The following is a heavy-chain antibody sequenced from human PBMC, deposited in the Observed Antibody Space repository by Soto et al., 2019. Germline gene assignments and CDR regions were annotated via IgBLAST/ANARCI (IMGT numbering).Heavy chain of an antibody. CDR2: IYDGGST. J-gene: IGHJ4*02. D-gene: IGHD2-15*01. CDR1: GGSVSSDTYY. V-gene: IGHV4-61*03. Sequence: QVQLQESGPGLVKPSETLSLTCTVSGGSVSSDTYYWSWIRQSPGKGLEWIGYIYDGGSTNYNPSLKSRVTISVDKSKNHCSLNLTSVTAADTAVYYCARDRGEVRWYAPLDYWGQGTLVTVSS. CDR3: ARDRGEVRWYAPLDY.